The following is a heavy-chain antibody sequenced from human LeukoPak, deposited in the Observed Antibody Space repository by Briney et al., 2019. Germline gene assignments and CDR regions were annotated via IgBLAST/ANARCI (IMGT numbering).Heavy chain of an antibody. CDR2: LKQDGSVK. V-gene: IGHV3-7*01. CDR1: GFTFSTYW. CDR3: ATDQRGYNWNYLDY. J-gene: IGHJ4*02. Sequence: GGSLRLSRVASGFTFSTYWMSWVRQAPGKGLEWVANLKQDGSVKHYVDSVKGRFTISRDNAKNSLYLQMNSLRAEDTAVYYCATDQRGYNWNYLDYWGQGTLVTVSS. D-gene: IGHD1-20*01.